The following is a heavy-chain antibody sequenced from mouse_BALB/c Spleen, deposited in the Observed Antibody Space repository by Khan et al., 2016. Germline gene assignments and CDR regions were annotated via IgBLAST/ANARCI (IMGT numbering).Heavy chain of an antibody. CDR2: INPYNGET. J-gene: IGHJ4*01. V-gene: IGHV1-37*01. CDR3: GRGGYGSYSYAMDY. CDR1: GYSFTGYF. Sequence: VQLKESGPELVKPGASVKISCKASGYSFTGYFMNWVKQSHGKSLEWIGRINPYNGETFYNQKFKGKATLTVDKSSSTALMVLLSLTSEDSAVYCCGRGGYGSYSYAMDYWGQGTSVTVSS. D-gene: IGHD1-1*01.